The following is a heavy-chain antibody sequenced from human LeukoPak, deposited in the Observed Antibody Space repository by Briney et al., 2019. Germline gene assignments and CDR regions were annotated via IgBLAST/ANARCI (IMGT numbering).Heavy chain of an antibody. CDR1: GFTISNNY. D-gene: IGHD3-10*01. CDR2: IHSGGTT. CDR3: TKDPGYGLGIDFGDF. Sequence: GGSLRLSCAASGFTISNNYMSWVRQAPGRGPEWVSVIHSGGTTHYADSVKGRFTIARDNSNNTLFLQMDSLRADDTAVYHCTKDPGYGLGIDFGDFWGQGIPVTVSS. J-gene: IGHJ4*02. V-gene: IGHV3-66*01.